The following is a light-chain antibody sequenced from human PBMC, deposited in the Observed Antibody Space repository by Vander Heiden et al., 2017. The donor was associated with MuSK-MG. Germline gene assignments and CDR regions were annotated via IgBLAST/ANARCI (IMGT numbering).Light chain of an antibody. CDR3: TSDTGGGSWV. Sequence: QSALTQPASVSGSPGQSITISCTGTTSDVGGYNFVSWYPQHPGKAPKPMIYEVTNRPSGVSNRFSASKSGTTASLTTSALQDEDDGDYYCTSDTGGGSWVFGGGTKRTVL. CDR2: EVT. V-gene: IGLV2-14*01. CDR1: TSDVGGYNF. J-gene: IGLJ3*02.